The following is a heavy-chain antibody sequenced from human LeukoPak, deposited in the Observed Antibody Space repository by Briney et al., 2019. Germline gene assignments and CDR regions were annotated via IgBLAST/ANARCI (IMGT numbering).Heavy chain of an antibody. D-gene: IGHD4-17*01. Sequence: SETLSLTCTPSGGSLSGDNYYWSWIRQPPGKGLQWIAYISLSGSTNYNPSLKSRVTISLDTSKNQFSLRLTSVTAADMAVYYCAMQVGIYGDYNNWFDPWGQGARVTVSS. CDR3: AMQVGIYGDYNNWFDP. J-gene: IGHJ5*02. V-gene: IGHV4-61*01. CDR1: GGSLSGDNYY. CDR2: ISLSGST.